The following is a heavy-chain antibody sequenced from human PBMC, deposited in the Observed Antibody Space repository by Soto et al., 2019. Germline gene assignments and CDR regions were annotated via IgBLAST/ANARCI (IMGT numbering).Heavy chain of an antibody. J-gene: IGHJ3*02. D-gene: IGHD1-26*01. V-gene: IGHV3-11*01. Sequence: QVQLVESGGGLVKPGGSLRLSCAASGFTFSDYSMSWIRQTPGKGLEWISFMSSSGSTIYIADSVKGRLTISRDNAKNSLYLEMNSLRAEDTAVYYCARVRDFLHTSANYDEAFDIWGQGTMVTVSS. CDR3: ARVRDFLHTSANYDEAFDI. CDR1: GFTFSDYS. CDR2: MSSSGSTI.